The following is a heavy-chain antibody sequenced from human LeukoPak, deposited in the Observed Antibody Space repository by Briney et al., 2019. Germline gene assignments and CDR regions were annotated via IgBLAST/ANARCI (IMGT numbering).Heavy chain of an antibody. V-gene: IGHV1-18*01. CDR1: GYTFTSYG. J-gene: IGHJ4*02. Sequence: GASVKVSCKASGYTFTSYGISWVRQAPGQGLEWMGWISAYNGNTNYAQKLQGRVTMTTDTSTSTAYMELSSLRSEDTAVYYCARAPSIVGATPPFDYWGQGTLVTVSS. CDR2: ISAYNGNT. CDR3: ARAPSIVGATPPFDY. D-gene: IGHD1-26*01.